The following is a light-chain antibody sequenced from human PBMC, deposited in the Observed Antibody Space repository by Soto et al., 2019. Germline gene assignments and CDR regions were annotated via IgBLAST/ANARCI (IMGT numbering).Light chain of an antibody. Sequence: DIQMTQSPSSLSASVGDRVTITCRASEGIGRYLNWYQQKEGKAPKLLVYAASVLESGVPSRFSGSGSGTDFTLTINSLHPEDFAIYYCQQSYSNRLTFGGETKVEI. J-gene: IGKJ4*01. V-gene: IGKV1-39*01. CDR3: QQSYSNRLT. CDR2: AAS. CDR1: EGIGRY.